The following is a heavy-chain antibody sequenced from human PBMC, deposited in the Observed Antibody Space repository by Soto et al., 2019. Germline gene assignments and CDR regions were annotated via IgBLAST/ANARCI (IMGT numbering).Heavy chain of an antibody. CDR2: IYYSGST. CDR1: GGSISSYY. D-gene: IGHD3-10*01. CDR3: ARQPQTPYGSGSYFGP. Sequence: QVQLQESGPGLVKPSETLSLTCTVSGGSISSYYWSWIRQPPGKGLEWIGYIYYSGSTNYNPSLRGRVTISVDTSKNQFALKLSSVTASDTAVYYCARQPQTPYGSGSYFGPWGQGTLVTVSS. J-gene: IGHJ5*02. V-gene: IGHV4-59*08.